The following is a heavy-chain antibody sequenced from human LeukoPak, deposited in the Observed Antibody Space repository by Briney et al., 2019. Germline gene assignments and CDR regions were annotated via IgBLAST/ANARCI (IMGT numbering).Heavy chain of an antibody. CDR2: ISNDGNYE. CDR3: ARDSITGDNSLDF. V-gene: IGHV3-33*05. CDR1: GFTFSTYG. J-gene: IGHJ4*02. Sequence: GRSLILSCAASGFTFSTYGMHWVRRAPGKGLEGVAVISNDGNYEKYADAVRGRFTISRDNSKNTLYLQMNSLSAEDTAVYYCARDSITGDNSLDFWGRGTLVTVSS. D-gene: IGHD7-27*01.